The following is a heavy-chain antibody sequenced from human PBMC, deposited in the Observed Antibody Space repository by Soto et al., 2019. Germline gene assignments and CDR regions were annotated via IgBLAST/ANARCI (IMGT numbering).Heavy chain of an antibody. CDR2: ISAHNGNT. CDR1: GYTFTSYG. CDR3: ARGRYGDY. V-gene: IGHV1-18*01. D-gene: IGHD1-1*01. Sequence: QVHLVPSGAEVKKPGASVKVSCRASGYTFTSYGITWVRQAPGQGLEWMGWISAHNGNTDYAQKLQGRVIVTRDTSTSTAYMELRSLRSDHTAVYYCARGRYGDYWGQGALVTVSS. J-gene: IGHJ4*02.